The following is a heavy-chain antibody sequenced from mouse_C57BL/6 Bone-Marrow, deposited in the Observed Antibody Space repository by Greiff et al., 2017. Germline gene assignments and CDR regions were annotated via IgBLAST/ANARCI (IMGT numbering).Heavy chain of an antibody. CDR1: GFSFNTYA. CDR3: VRPLYDYDGYFDV. J-gene: IGHJ1*03. CDR2: IRSKSNNYAT. D-gene: IGHD2-4*01. Sequence: DVKLVESGGGLVQPKGSLKLSCAASGFSFNTYAMNWVRQAPGKGLEWVARIRSKSNNYATYYADSVKDRFTISRDDSESMLYLQMNNLKTEDTAMYYCVRPLYDYDGYFDVWGTGTTVTVSS. V-gene: IGHV10-1*01.